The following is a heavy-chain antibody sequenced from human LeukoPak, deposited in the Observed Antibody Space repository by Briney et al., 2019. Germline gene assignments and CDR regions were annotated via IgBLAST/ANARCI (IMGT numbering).Heavy chain of an antibody. CDR3: AKDQRWESPHYLDS. CDR1: GFTFSSYG. CDR2: IQYDGNYE. V-gene: IGHV3-30*02. Sequence: GGSLRLSCAASGFTFSSYGIHWVRQAPGKGLEWMVFIQYDGNYEKYAESVRGRVTISRDNSKNTVYLQMNSLRVDDTAVYYCAKDQRWESPHYLDSWGQGTLVTVSS. J-gene: IGHJ4*02. D-gene: IGHD1-26*01.